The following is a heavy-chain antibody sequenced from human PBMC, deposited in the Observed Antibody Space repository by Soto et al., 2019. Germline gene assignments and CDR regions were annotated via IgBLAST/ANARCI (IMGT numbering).Heavy chain of an antibody. Sequence: QVQLVQSGAEVKNPGSSVKVSCKASGGTFSSYAISWVRHAPGQGLEWMGGIIPIFGTATYAQKFQGRVTITADESTSTAYMELSSLRSEDTAVYYCASSPNSYDSSGYNFQHWGQGTLVTVSS. J-gene: IGHJ1*01. V-gene: IGHV1-69*12. D-gene: IGHD3-22*01. CDR3: ASSPNSYDSSGYNFQH. CDR1: GGTFSSYA. CDR2: IIPIFGTA.